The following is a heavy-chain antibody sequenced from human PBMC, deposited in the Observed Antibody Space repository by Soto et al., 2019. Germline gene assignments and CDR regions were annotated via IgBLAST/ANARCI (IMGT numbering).Heavy chain of an antibody. CDR1: GGTFSSYA. Sequence: GASVKVSCKASGGTFSSYAISWVRQAPGQGLEWMGGIIPIFGTANYAQKFQGRVTITADESTSTAYMELSSLRSEDTAVYYCAAAARRYCYYYGMDVWGQGTTVTVSS. CDR3: AAAARRYCYYYGMDV. V-gene: IGHV1-69*13. D-gene: IGHD6-13*01. CDR2: IIPIFGTA. J-gene: IGHJ6*02.